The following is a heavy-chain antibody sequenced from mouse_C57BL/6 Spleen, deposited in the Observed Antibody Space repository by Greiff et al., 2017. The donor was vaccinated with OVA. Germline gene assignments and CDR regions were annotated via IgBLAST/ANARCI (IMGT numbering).Heavy chain of an antibody. J-gene: IGHJ3*01. Sequence: EVKLLESGPGLVKPSQSLSLTCSVTGYSITSGYYWNWIRQFPGNKLEWMGYISYDGSNNYNPSLKNRISITRDTSKNQFFLKLNSVTTEDTATYYCASYDYDMAWFAYWGQGTLVTVSA. D-gene: IGHD2-4*01. CDR3: ASYDYDMAWFAY. CDR2: ISYDGSN. CDR1: GYSITSGYY. V-gene: IGHV3-6*01.